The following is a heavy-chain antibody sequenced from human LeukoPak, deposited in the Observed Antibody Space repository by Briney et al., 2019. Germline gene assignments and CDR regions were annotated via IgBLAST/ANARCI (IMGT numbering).Heavy chain of an antibody. CDR3: ARGYSSSWPENWFDP. Sequence: SETLSLTCVVSGASITSRVWWSWVRQPPGKGLEWIGEISHTGSINYTPSLKSRATISLDKSKNQFSLKLSSVTAADTAVYYCARGYSSSWPENWFDPWGQGTLVTVSS. CDR2: ISHTGSI. CDR1: GASITSRVW. D-gene: IGHD6-13*01. V-gene: IGHV4-4*02. J-gene: IGHJ5*02.